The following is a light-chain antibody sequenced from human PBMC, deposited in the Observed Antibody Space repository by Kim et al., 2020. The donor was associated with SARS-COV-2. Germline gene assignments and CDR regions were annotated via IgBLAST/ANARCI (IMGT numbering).Light chain of an antibody. J-gene: IGKJ3*01. CDR1: QSVSSSY. Sequence: GERATLSCGASQSVSSSYLARYQQKPGHAPRRRSYVASSRVTGISDRFSGSGSVTDFTLTISRLEPEDFAVYYCQQYGSSPFTFGPGTKVDIK. V-gene: IGKV3-20*01. CDR2: VAS. CDR3: QQYGSSPFT.